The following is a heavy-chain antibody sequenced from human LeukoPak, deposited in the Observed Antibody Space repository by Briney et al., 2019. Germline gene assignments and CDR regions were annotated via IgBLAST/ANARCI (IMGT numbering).Heavy chain of an antibody. CDR3: ARHGVFDY. V-gene: IGHV4-59*01. CDR2: IYYSGST. J-gene: IGHJ4*02. Sequence: SETLSLTCAVYGVSFSGYYWSWIRQPPGRGLEWIGYIYYSGSTNYNPSLKSRVTISVDTSKNQFSLKLSSVTAADTAVYYCARHGVFDYWGQGTLVTVSS. CDR1: GVSFSGYY. D-gene: IGHD3-16*01.